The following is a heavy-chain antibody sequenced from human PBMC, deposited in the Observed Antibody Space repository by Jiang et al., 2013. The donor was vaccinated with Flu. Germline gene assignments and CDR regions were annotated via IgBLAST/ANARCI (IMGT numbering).Heavy chain of an antibody. D-gene: IGHD2-2*01. CDR2: IRSKAYGGTT. J-gene: IGHJ4*02. Sequence: LVQPGRSLRLSCTASGFTFGDYAMSWVRQAPGKGLEWVGFIRSKAYGGTTEYAASVKGRFTISRDDSKSIAYLQMNSLKTEDTAAYYCVRYQLLQHFDYWGQGTLVTVSS. CDR1: GFTFGDYA. V-gene: IGHV3-49*04. CDR3: VRYQLLQHFDY.